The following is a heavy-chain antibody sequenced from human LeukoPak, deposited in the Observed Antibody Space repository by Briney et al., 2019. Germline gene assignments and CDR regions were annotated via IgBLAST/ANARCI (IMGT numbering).Heavy chain of an antibody. CDR3: ARENGLSHPRRFDP. CDR2: IYYTGGT. J-gene: IGHJ5*02. Sequence: SETLSLTCTVSGGSISRYYWSWLRQPPGKGLEWIGHIYYTGGTNYNPSLKSRVTISVDTSKNQFSLKLNSVTAADTAVYYCARENGLSHPRRFDPWGQGTLVTVSS. D-gene: IGHD2-8*01. CDR1: GGSISRYY. V-gene: IGHV4-59*01.